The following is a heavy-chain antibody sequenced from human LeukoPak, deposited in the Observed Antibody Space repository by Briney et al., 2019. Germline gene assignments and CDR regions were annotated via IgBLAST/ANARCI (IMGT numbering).Heavy chain of an antibody. Sequence: ASVKVSCKVSGYTFTGSYMHWVRQAPGQGLEWMGIINPSGGSTSYAQKFQGRVTMTRDTSTSTVYMELSSLRSEDTAVYYCARSLGARYYFDYWGQGTLVTVSS. CDR3: ARSLGARYYFDY. V-gene: IGHV1-46*01. D-gene: IGHD1-26*01. J-gene: IGHJ4*02. CDR2: INPSGGST. CDR1: GYTFTGSY.